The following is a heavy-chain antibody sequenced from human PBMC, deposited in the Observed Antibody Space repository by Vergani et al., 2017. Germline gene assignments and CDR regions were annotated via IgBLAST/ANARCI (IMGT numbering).Heavy chain of an antibody. D-gene: IGHD3-16*02. V-gene: IGHV3-9*01. J-gene: IGHJ6*02. Sequence: EVQLVESGGGLVKPGRSLRLSCAASGFTFDDYAMHWVRQAPGKGLEWVSGISWNSGSIGYADSVKGRFTISRDNAKNSLYLQMNSLRAEDTAVYYCAAASYYDYVWGSYRYSHYYGMDVWGQGTTVTVSS. CDR1: GFTFDDYA. CDR2: ISWNSGSI. CDR3: AAASYYDYVWGSYRYSHYYGMDV.